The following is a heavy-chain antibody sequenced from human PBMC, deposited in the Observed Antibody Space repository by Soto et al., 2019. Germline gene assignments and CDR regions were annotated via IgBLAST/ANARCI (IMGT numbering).Heavy chain of an antibody. J-gene: IGHJ5*01. V-gene: IGHV3-13*01. Sequence: DVQLEASGGGLIQPGGSLRLSCITSGFPFSAFDMHWVRQAAGKGLEWVSGIGTLRDTHYRDSVRGRFTISRDSAKSSLYLQMNSLTEGDTGLYFCARGRSNDFSTTPPPRFDFWGRGTLVTVSP. CDR1: GFPFSAFD. CDR2: IGTLRDT. D-gene: IGHD5-12*01. CDR3: ARGRSNDFSTTPPPRFDF.